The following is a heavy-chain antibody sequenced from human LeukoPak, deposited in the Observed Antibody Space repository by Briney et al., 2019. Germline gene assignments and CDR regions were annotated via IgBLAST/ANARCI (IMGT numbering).Heavy chain of an antibody. Sequence: GGSLRLSCAASGFTLSSNYMSWVRRAPGKGLEWVSVIYSGGSTYYADSVKGRFTISRDNSKNTLYLQMNSLRAEDTAVYYCARGAGDSSSWYPTHYFDYWGQGTLVTVSS. D-gene: IGHD6-13*01. J-gene: IGHJ4*02. V-gene: IGHV3-53*01. CDR3: ARGAGDSSSWYPTHYFDY. CDR2: IYSGGST. CDR1: GFTLSSNY.